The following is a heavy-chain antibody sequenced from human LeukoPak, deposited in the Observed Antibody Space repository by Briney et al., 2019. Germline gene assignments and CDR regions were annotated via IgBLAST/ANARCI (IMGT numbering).Heavy chain of an antibody. CDR3: ARHREHAYFFDY. CDR1: GFTFSSYE. J-gene: IGHJ4*02. D-gene: IGHD1/OR15-1a*01. CDR2: ISSSGSTI. V-gene: IGHV3-48*03. Sequence: GGSLRLSCAASGFTFSSYEMNWVRQAPGKGLEWVSYISSSGSTIYYSDSVKGRFTISRDNAKNTVYLQMNSLRAEDTAAYYCARHREHAYFFDYWGQGVLVTVSS.